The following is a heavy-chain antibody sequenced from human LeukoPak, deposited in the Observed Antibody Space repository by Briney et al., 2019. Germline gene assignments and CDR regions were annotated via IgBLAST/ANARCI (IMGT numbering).Heavy chain of an antibody. V-gene: IGHV4/OR15-8*01. D-gene: IGHD6-6*01. CDR2: IYHNGTP. CDR3: ARGRSIAARPGMDV. Sequence: PSETLSLTCGVSVGSISSGNWWSWVRQSPGKGLEWIGEIYHNGTPNYNPSLKSRVTISADTFKNHFSLKLTSVTAADTAVYYCARGRSIAARPGMDVWGQGTTVTVSS. J-gene: IGHJ6*02. CDR1: VGSISSGNW.